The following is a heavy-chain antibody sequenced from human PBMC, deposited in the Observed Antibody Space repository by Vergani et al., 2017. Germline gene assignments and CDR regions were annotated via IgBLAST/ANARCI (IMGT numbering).Heavy chain of an antibody. D-gene: IGHD2-15*01. CDR2: IYHSGST. CDR3: ARASGGPRAGRKYFDL. Sequence: QLQLQESGSGLVKPSQTLSLTCAVSGGSISSGGYSWSWIRQPPGKGLEWIGYIYHSGSTYYNPSLKSRVTISVDRSKNQFSLKLSSVTAADTAVYYCARASGGPRAGRKYFDLWGRGTLVTVSS. CDR1: GGSISSGGYS. V-gene: IGHV4-30-2*01. J-gene: IGHJ2*01.